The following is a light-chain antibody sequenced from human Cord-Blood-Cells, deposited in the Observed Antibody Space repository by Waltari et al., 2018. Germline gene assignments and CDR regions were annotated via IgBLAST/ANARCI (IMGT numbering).Light chain of an antibody. J-gene: IGKJ4*01. Sequence: EIVLTQSPGTLSLSPGERATLSCRASQSVSSSYLAWYQQKPGQAPRLLIYGASSRATVIPDRFSGSGSRTDFTLTISRLEPEDFAVYYCQQYGSSPLTFGGGTKVEIK. CDR1: QSVSSSY. V-gene: IGKV3-20*01. CDR2: GAS. CDR3: QQYGSSPLT.